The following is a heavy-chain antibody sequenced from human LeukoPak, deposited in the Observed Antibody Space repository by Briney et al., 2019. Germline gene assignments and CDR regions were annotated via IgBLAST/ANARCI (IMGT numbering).Heavy chain of an antibody. V-gene: IGHV3-7*01. CDR3: ATYRDSNKRDAFEI. CDR1: GITFSSYW. D-gene: IGHD2-15*01. Sequence: GGSLRLSCAASGITFSSYWMSWVRQAPGKGLEWVANINEDGSQACYVDPVRGRFTFTRDNAKNSLYLLMSSLRAEDTAIYYCATYRDSNKRDAFEIWGQGTMVTVSS. CDR2: INEDGSQA. J-gene: IGHJ3*02.